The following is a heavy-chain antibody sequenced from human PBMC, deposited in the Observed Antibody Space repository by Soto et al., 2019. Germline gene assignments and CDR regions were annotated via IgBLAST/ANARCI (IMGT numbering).Heavy chain of an antibody. Sequence: GGSLRLSCAASGFTFDDYAMHWVRQAPGKGLEWVSGISWNSGSIGYADSVKGRFTISRDNAKNSLYLQMNSLRAEDTALYYCARNAGSYQYYFDYWGQGTLVTVSS. CDR3: ARNAGSYQYYFDY. V-gene: IGHV3-9*01. CDR2: ISWNSGSI. CDR1: GFTFDDYA. J-gene: IGHJ4*02. D-gene: IGHD1-26*01.